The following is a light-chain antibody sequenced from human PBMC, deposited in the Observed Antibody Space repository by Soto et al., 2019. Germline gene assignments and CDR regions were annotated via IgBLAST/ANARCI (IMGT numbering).Light chain of an antibody. J-gene: IGKJ2*02. Sequence: EIVLTQSPGTLSLSPGERATLSCRASQSVSSSYLAWYQQKPGQAPGLLIYGASSSAAGIPDRFSGSGSGTDFTLTISRLEPEDFAVYYCQQYGSSPSTSGHGTQLEIK. CDR1: QSVSSSY. V-gene: IGKV3-20*01. CDR2: GAS. CDR3: QQYGSSPST.